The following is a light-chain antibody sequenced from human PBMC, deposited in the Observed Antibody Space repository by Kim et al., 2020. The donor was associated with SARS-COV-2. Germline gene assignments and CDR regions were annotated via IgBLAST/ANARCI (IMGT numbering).Light chain of an antibody. V-gene: IGLV3-1*01. J-gene: IGLJ2*01. CDR1: KVGEKY. Sequence: VPPRTTALITCSGDKVGEKYTSWYQHKSGQSPVVVIYQDNKRPSGMTERFSGSSSGNTATLTISGTQPMDEADYYCQTWDSTTVIFGGGTQLTVL. CDR2: QDN. CDR3: QTWDSTTVI.